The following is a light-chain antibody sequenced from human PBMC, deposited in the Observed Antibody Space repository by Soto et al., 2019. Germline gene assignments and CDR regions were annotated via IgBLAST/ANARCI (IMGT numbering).Light chain of an antibody. CDR1: QSVSSNY. CDR2: GAS. J-gene: IGKJ4*01. CDR3: QPYGSSPQLT. V-gene: IGKV3-20*01. Sequence: EIVLTQCPGTLSLSPGERATISCRASQSVSSNYLACDEQKPGQAPRLLLYGASSRATGIPDRFSGSGSGTDFTLTISRLEPEAFAVYYCQPYGSSPQLTFGGGTKVDIK.